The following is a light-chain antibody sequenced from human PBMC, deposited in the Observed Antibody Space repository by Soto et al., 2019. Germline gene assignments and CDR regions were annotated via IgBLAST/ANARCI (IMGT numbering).Light chain of an antibody. CDR1: SSNIGRNT. V-gene: IGLV1-44*01. J-gene: IGLJ2*01. CDR3: AAWDDSLNGVV. CDR2: SNN. Sequence: QSALTQPPSASGTPGQRVTISCSGSSSNIGRNTVNWYQQVPGTAPKLLIYSNNQRPSGVPDRFSGSKSGTSASLAISGLQSEDEADYYCAAWDDSLNGVVFGGGTKVTVL.